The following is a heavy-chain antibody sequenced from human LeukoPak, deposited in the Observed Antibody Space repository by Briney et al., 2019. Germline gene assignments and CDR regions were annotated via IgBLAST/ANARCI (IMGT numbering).Heavy chain of an antibody. Sequence: GGSLRLSCVASGFSFGNYAMSWVRQAPGKGLQWVSQISGTGGATWYAGFARDRFTISRDNSKKTLYPQMSGLRVEDTAMYYCVKDPRDTYGTNWYVSWGQGTLLIVSS. V-gene: IGHV3-23*01. J-gene: IGHJ5*01. CDR2: ISGTGGAT. CDR3: VKDPRDTYGTNWYVS. D-gene: IGHD2-21*01. CDR1: GFSFGNYA.